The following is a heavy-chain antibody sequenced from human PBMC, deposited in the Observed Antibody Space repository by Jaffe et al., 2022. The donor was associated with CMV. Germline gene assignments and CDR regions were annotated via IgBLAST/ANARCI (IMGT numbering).Heavy chain of an antibody. CDR1: GFSLSNARMG. J-gene: IGHJ6*03. D-gene: IGHD2-2*01. V-gene: IGHV2-26*01. CDR3: ARSRQNIVVVPADYYYYYMDV. CDR2: IFSNDEK. Sequence: QVTLKESGPVLVKPTETLTLTCTVSGFSLSNARMGVSWIRQPPGKALEWLAHIFSNDEKSYSTSLKSRLTISKDTSKSQVVLTMTNMDPVDTATYYCARSRQNIVVVPADYYYYYMDVWGKGTTVTVSS.